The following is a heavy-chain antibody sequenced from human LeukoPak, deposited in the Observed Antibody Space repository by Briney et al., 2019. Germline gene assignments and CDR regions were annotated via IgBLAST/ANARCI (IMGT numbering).Heavy chain of an antibody. J-gene: IGHJ1*01. CDR3: GSPGIVGAHREYFQH. D-gene: IGHD1-26*01. CDR2: IYHSGST. Sequence: SETLSLTCTVSGYSISSGYYWGWIRQPPGKGLEWIGSIYHSGSTYYNPSLKSRVTISVDTSKNQFSLKLSSVTAADTAVYYCGSPGIVGAHREYFQHWGQGTLVTVSS. V-gene: IGHV4-38-2*02. CDR1: GYSISSGYY.